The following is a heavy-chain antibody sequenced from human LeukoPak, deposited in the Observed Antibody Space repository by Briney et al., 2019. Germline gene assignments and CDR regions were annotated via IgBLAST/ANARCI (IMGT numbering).Heavy chain of an antibody. CDR2: IIPIFGTA. Sequence: ASVKVSCKASGGTFSSYAISWVRQAPGQGLEWMGGIIPIFGTANYAQKFQGRVTITADESTSTAYMELSSLRSEDTAVYYCARDPHGFLDIWGQGTMVTVSS. CDR3: ARDPHGFLDI. J-gene: IGHJ3*02. V-gene: IGHV1-69*13. CDR1: GGTFSSYA.